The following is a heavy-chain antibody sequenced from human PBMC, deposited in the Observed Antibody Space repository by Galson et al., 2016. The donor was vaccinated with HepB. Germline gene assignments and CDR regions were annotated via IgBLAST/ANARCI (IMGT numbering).Heavy chain of an antibody. Sequence: PALVKPTQTLTLTCTFSGFSLSTSGMCVSWLRQPPGKALEWLALIDWDDNKYFSTSLKTRLTISKDTSKNQVVLTMTNMDPVDTATYYCARISGDRSTSCYGWYFDYWGQGTLVTVSS. CDR3: ARISGDRSTSCYGWYFDY. CDR2: IDWDDNK. D-gene: IGHD2-2*01. CDR1: GFSLSTSGMC. V-gene: IGHV2-70*01. J-gene: IGHJ4*02.